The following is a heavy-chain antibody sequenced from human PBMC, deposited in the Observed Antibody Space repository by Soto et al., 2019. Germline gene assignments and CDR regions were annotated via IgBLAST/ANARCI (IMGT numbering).Heavy chain of an antibody. CDR1: GGSVSSGDYF. CDR2: IYDSGSS. D-gene: IGHD5-12*01. Sequence: SETLSLTCTVSGGSVSSGDYFWSWIRQPPGKGLEWIGYIYDSGSSYYNPSLKSRVTTSVDTSKNQFSLKLRSVTAADTAMYYCAREKGYISGPKNFDSWGQGTLVTVSS. V-gene: IGHV4-30-4*01. CDR3: AREKGYISGPKNFDS. J-gene: IGHJ4*02.